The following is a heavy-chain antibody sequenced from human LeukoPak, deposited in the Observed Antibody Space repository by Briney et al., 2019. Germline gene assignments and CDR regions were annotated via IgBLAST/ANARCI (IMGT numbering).Heavy chain of an antibody. Sequence: PGGSLGLSCAASGFTFSNYEMNWVRQAPGKGLEWVSYISSSGSTIYYADSVKGRFTISRDNAKNSLYLQMNSLRAEDTAVYFCPRVYSSSSGKGMDVWGQGTTVTVSS. D-gene: IGHD6-6*01. V-gene: IGHV3-48*03. CDR3: PRVYSSSSGKGMDV. J-gene: IGHJ6*02. CDR1: GFTFSNYE. CDR2: ISSSGSTI.